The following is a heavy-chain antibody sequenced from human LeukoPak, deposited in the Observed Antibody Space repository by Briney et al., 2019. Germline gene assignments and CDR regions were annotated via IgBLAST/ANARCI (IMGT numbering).Heavy chain of an antibody. Sequence: SETLSLTCTVSGGSISSYYWSWIRQPPGKGLEWIGYIYYSGSTYYNPSLKSRVTISVDTSKNQFSLKVTSVTAADTAVYYCASNLFLEWLLSPGGDDYWGQGILVTVSS. CDR3: ASNLFLEWLLSPGGDDY. J-gene: IGHJ4*02. CDR1: GGSISSYY. D-gene: IGHD3-3*01. V-gene: IGHV4-59*08. CDR2: IYYSGST.